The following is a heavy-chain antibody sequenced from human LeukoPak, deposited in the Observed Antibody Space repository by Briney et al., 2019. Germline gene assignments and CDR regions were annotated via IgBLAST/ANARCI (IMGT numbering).Heavy chain of an antibody. J-gene: IGHJ4*02. CDR2: IYYSGST. Sequence: KPSETPSLTCTVSGGSISSSSYYWGWIRQPPGKGLEWIGSIYYSGSTYYNPSLKSRVTISVDTSKNQFSLKLSSVTAADTAVYYCARGQEGDYFDYWGQGTLVTVSS. V-gene: IGHV4-39*01. CDR3: ARGQEGDYFDY. CDR1: GGSISSSSYY.